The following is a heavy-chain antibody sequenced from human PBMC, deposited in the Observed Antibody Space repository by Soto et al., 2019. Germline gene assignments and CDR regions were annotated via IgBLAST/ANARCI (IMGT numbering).Heavy chain of an antibody. J-gene: IGHJ6*02. V-gene: IGHV4-4*02. D-gene: IGHD3-9*01. Sequence: QVQLQESGPGLVKPSGTLSLTCSVSGVSVTSKNWWTWVRQSPGKGLEWIGEIYYGGSINYNPSLKSRGTKSINKSKNHCSLNLTSMPAADTAVYFCAREVSEGHLTFNYKFYGLDVWGQGTTVTVSS. CDR3: AREVSEGHLTFNYKFYGLDV. CDR2: IYYGGSI. CDR1: GVSVTSKNW.